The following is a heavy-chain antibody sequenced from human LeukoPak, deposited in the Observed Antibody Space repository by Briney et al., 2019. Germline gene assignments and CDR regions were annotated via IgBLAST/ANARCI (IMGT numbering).Heavy chain of an antibody. CDR1: GYTFTSYD. D-gene: IGHD2-2*01. CDR3: ARGRRGCSSTSCRRYYYYYMDV. CDR2: MNPNSGNT. Sequence: GASVRVSCKASGYTFTSYDINWVRQATGQGLEWMGWMNPNSGNTGYAQKFQGRVTITRNTSISTAYMELGSLRSEDTAVYYCARGRRGCSSTSCRRYYYYYMDVWGKGTTVTVSS. V-gene: IGHV1-8*03. J-gene: IGHJ6*03.